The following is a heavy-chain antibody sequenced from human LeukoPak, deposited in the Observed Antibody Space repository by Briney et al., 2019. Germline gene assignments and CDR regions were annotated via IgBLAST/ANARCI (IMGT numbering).Heavy chain of an antibody. V-gene: IGHV4-39*01. CDR1: GGSISSSSYY. Sequence: SETLSLTCTVSGGSISSSSYYWGWIRQPPGKGLEWIGSIYYSGSTYYNPSLKSRVTISVDTSKNQFSLKLSSVTAADTAVYYCAAERTMVRGATDYWGQGTLVTVSS. J-gene: IGHJ4*02. CDR3: AAERTMVRGATDY. D-gene: IGHD3-10*01. CDR2: IYYSGST.